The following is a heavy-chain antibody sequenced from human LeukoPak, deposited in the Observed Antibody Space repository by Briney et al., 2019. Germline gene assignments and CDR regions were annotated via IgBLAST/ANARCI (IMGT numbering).Heavy chain of an antibody. CDR2: ISYNGVNK. CDR1: GFNFSGHA. V-gene: IGHV3-30*03. D-gene: IGHD1-14*01. CDR3: ARARTSWHGASIDY. J-gene: IGHJ4*02. Sequence: GGSLSLSCTASGFNFSGHAMHWFLQTPGKGLEWVAVISYNGVNKNYGDSVTGRFTISRDNSRNTVYGQMDSLRSEDTAVYYCARARTSWHGASIDYWGQGTLVTVSS.